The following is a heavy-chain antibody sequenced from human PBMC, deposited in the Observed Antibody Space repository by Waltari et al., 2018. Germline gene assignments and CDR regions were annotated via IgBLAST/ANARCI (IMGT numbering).Heavy chain of an antibody. V-gene: IGHV3-7*01. Sequence: EVQLVESGGGLVQPGGSLRVSCVATGCALRNSCMSWVRQGPGKGLEWVASIRKEGGEEYYVDSVKGRFTVSRNNATNSLHLHMDSLRVEDTAIYYCARDSAPYSNYADAIDIWGQGTMVIVSS. CDR3: ARDSAPYSNYADAIDI. CDR2: IRKEGGEE. J-gene: IGHJ3*02. CDR1: GCALRNSC. D-gene: IGHD4-4*01.